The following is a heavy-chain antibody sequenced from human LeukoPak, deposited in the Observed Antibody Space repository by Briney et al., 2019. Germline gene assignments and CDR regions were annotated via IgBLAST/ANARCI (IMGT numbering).Heavy chain of an antibody. D-gene: IGHD4-23*01. Sequence: GGSLRLSCAASGFTFSTYGMHWVRQAPGKGLEWVSDIWYNGNNKYYADSVKGRFTISRDNSKKTVYLQMNSLRVEDTAVYYCAREEGADGTSGINSWGQGTLVIVSS. CDR2: IWYNGNNK. J-gene: IGHJ4*02. CDR1: GFTFSTYG. V-gene: IGHV3-33*01. CDR3: AREEGADGTSGINS.